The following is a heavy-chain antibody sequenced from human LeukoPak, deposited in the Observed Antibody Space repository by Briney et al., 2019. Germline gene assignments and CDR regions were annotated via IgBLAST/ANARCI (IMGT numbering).Heavy chain of an antibody. V-gene: IGHV3-21*03. D-gene: IGHD1-1*01. CDR1: GFSFSSYS. Sequence: GGSLRLSCASSGFSFSSYSMNWIRQAPGKGLEWVSSMTASSSHIWYADVVKGRFTISRDNAKNSLYLQMNSLTADDTGVYYCARDANWSSDNWGQGTLVTVSS. J-gene: IGHJ4*02. CDR2: MTASSSHI. CDR3: ARDANWSSDN.